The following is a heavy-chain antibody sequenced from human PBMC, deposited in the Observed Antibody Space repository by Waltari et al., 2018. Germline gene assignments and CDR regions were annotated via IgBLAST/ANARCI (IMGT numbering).Heavy chain of an antibody. CDR3: ARRGSNFPFDI. CDR2: ISTSGVST. D-gene: IGHD4-4*01. V-gene: IGHV3-23*04. CDR1: GFTFSSYT. J-gene: IGHJ3*02. Sequence: EVQLVESGGGLVQPGGSLRLSCAASGFTFSSYTMIWVRQAPGKGLEWVSAISTSGVSTYYADSVKGRFTISRDNSKNTLYLQMNSLRAEDTAVYYCARRGSNFPFDIWGQGTLVAVSS.